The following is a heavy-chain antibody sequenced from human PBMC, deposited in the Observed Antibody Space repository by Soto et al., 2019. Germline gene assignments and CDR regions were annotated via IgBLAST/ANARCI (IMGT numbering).Heavy chain of an antibody. CDR3: TRKLSGTNPLDY. J-gene: IGHJ4*02. CDR1: GFTFSAYS. D-gene: IGHD1-7*01. CDR2: IGSDSTYI. Sequence: GGSLRLSXAASGFTFSAYSLNWVRQAPGKGLEWVSSIGSDSTYIYYADSVKGRFTISRDNAKDSLYLQMNSLRAEDTAVYYCTRKLSGTNPLDYWGQGTLVTVSS. V-gene: IGHV3-21*01.